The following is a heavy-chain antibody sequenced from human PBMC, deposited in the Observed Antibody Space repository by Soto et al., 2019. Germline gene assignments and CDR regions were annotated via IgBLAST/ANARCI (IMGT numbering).Heavy chain of an antibody. CDR1: GGSISSGGYY. CDR3: ATWHTVTTNVRDY. D-gene: IGHD4-17*01. Sequence: QVQLQESGPGLVKPSQTLSLTCTVSGGSISSGGYYWSWIRQHPGKGLEWIGYINYSGSTYYNPSLKSRVTISVDTSKNQFSLKLSSVTAADTAVYYCATWHTVTTNVRDYWGQGTLVTVSS. CDR2: INYSGST. V-gene: IGHV4-31*03. J-gene: IGHJ4*02.